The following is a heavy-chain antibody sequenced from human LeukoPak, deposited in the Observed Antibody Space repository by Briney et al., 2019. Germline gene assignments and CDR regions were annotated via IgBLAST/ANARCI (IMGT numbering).Heavy chain of an antibody. CDR2: INPNSGGT. D-gene: IGHD1-26*01. CDR1: GYTFTGYY. J-gene: IGHJ3*02. CDR3: AGEGEASGSYDDAFDI. V-gene: IGHV1-2*02. Sequence: ASVKVSCKASGYTFTGYYMHWVRQAPGQGLEWMGWINPNSGGTNYAQKFQGRVTMTRDTSISTAYMELSRLRSDDTAVYYCAGEGEASGSYDDAFDIWGQGTMVTVFS.